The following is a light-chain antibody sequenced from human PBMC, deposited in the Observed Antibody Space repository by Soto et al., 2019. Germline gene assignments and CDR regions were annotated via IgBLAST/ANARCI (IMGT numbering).Light chain of an antibody. Sequence: DIVVTQSPLSLSVTPGEPASISCRSSQTLLHNGYNYVDWYVQKPGQSPQLQIYLGSNRAYGVPDRFTGSGSGTDFTLKISRVEAGDVGVYYCMKALQTQTFGPGTRLEIK. CDR1: QTLLHNGYNY. CDR3: MKALQTQT. CDR2: LGS. J-gene: IGKJ2*01. V-gene: IGKV2-28*01.